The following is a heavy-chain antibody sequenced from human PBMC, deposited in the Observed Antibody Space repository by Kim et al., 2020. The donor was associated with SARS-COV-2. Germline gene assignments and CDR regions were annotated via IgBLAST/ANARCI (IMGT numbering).Heavy chain of an antibody. CDR2: INPHSDVT. J-gene: IGHJ4*02. Sequence: ASVKVSCKASEYTFNDYYVHWVRQVPGKGLEWMGWINPHSDVTNYVQRFQDRVTMTRYTSINTAYMELSSLTSDDTALYFCARGASLIAAASTFDSWGQGTLVTVSS. CDR1: EYTFNDYY. V-gene: IGHV1-2*02. D-gene: IGHD6-13*01. CDR3: ARGASLIAAASTFDS.